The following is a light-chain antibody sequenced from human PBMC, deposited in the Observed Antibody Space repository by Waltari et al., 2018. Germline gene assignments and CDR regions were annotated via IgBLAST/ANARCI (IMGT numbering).Light chain of an antibody. CDR3: SSDAGSNTLV. Sequence: QSALTQPGSVSGSPGQSITISCTGTSSDVGGYDSVNWYQQHPGKAPKLMLHSVSSRPSGVSKRFSGSKSGNAASLTISGLQAEDEADDFCSSDAGSNTLVFGGGTQVTVL. J-gene: IGLJ2*01. CDR2: SVS. CDR1: SSDVGGYDS. V-gene: IGLV2-14*03.